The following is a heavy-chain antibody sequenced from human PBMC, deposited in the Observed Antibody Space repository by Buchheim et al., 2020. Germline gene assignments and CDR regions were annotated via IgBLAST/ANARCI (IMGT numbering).Heavy chain of an antibody. V-gene: IGHV4-59*01. Sequence: QVQLQESGPGLVKPSETLSLTCTVSGGSISNYYWSWIRQPPGKGLEWIGYIYYSGSTNYNPSLKSRVTISVDTSTNQFSLKLSSVTAADTAVYYCARGSGSYSPLGAYWGQGTL. CDR2: IYYSGST. J-gene: IGHJ4*02. CDR1: GGSISNYY. D-gene: IGHD1-26*01. CDR3: ARGSGSYSPLGAY.